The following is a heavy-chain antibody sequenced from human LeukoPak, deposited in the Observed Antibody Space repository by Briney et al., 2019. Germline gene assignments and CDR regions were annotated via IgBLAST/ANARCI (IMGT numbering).Heavy chain of an antibody. J-gene: IGHJ4*02. CDR3: AKGTDGVIRGFDY. Sequence: GGSLRLSCAASGLSFSTYDMTWVRQAPGKGLEWVSYIGSSTRTMYYAESLKGRFIISRDNAKNSLYLQMNSLRAEDTAVYYCAKGTDGVIRGFDYWGQGTLVTVSS. CDR2: IGSSTRTM. V-gene: IGHV3-48*03. D-gene: IGHD4-17*01. CDR1: GLSFSTYD.